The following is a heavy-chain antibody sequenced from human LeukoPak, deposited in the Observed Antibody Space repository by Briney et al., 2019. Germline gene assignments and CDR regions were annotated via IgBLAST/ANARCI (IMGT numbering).Heavy chain of an antibody. CDR3: ARGTGYCSSTSCLYYFDY. V-gene: IGHV4-39*07. Sequence: SETLSLTCTVSGASISGSSYYWGWIRQPPGTGLEWTGSIYYSGSTYYNPSLKSRVTISIDTSKNQFSLKLSSVTAADTAVYYCARGTGYCSSTSCLYYFDYWGQGTLVTVSS. D-gene: IGHD2-2*01. J-gene: IGHJ4*02. CDR2: IYYSGST. CDR1: GASISGSSYY.